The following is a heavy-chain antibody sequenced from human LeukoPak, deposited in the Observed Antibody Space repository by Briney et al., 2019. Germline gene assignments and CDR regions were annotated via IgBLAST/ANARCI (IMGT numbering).Heavy chain of an antibody. CDR3: ARVSGYNCGFDY. D-gene: IGHD5-12*01. Sequence: ASVKVSCKASGYTFTSYYMHWVRQAPGQGLEWVGIINPSGGTTSHAQKFQGRVTMTRDTSTSTVYMELRSLRSEDTAVYYWARVSGYNCGFDYWGQGTLVTVSS. CDR1: GYTFTSYY. CDR2: INPSGGTT. V-gene: IGHV1-46*01. J-gene: IGHJ4*02.